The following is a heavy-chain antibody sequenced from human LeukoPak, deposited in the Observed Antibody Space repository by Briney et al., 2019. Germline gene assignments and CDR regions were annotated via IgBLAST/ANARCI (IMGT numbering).Heavy chain of an antibody. CDR1: GGSISSYY. CDR3: ARVFSDSSGYPFDH. J-gene: IGHJ4*02. Sequence: PSETLSLTCTVSGGSISSYYWSWIRQPPGKGLEWIGRIYYSGKTNYNPSLKSRLTISVDTSRNQFSLRLNSVTAADTAVYYCARVFSDSSGYPFDHWGQGALVTVSS. CDR2: IYYSGKT. D-gene: IGHD3-22*01. V-gene: IGHV4-59*01.